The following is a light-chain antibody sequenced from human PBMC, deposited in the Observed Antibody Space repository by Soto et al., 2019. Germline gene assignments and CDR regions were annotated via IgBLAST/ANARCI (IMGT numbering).Light chain of an antibody. CDR2: DAS. Sequence: DTQMTQSPSPLSASVGDTVTITCRASQTIYTWFACYKQKPGKAPKVLIYDASTLESGVPSRFSGAGSGTEITLTVSGLQPDDFAPYYCQQYNDYLPYCFGQGTKVQIK. CDR1: QTIYTW. V-gene: IGKV1-5*01. CDR3: QQYNDYLPYC. J-gene: IGKJ2*03.